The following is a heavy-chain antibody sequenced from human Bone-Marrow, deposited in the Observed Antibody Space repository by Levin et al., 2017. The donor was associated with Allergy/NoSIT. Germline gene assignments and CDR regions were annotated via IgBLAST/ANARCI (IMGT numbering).Heavy chain of an antibody. Sequence: PGGSLRLSCAASGFTFSDAWMNWVRQAPGKGLEWVGRIKSKPDGGSIDYAAPVKGRFTISRDDSKNILFLQMNSLRVEDTALYYCTAADGVNGIGVRYYYGLDVWGQGTTVTVSS. CDR2: IKSKPDGGSI. J-gene: IGHJ6*02. V-gene: IGHV3-15*01. CDR1: GFTFSDAW. D-gene: IGHD1-26*01. CDR3: TAADGVNGIGVRYYYGLDV.